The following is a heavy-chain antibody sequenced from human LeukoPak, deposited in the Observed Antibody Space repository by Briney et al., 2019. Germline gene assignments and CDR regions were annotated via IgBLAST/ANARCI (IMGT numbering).Heavy chain of an antibody. CDR1: GFTFSSYS. CDR3: AREYSGSYYDAFDI. V-gene: IGHV3-21*01. CDR2: ISSSSSYI. D-gene: IGHD1-26*01. Sequence: GGSLRLSCAASGFTFSSYSMNWVRQAPGKGLEWVSSISSSSSYIYYADSVKGRFTISRDNAKNSLYLQMNSLRAEDTAVYYCAREYSGSYYDAFDIWGQGTMVTVSS. J-gene: IGHJ3*02.